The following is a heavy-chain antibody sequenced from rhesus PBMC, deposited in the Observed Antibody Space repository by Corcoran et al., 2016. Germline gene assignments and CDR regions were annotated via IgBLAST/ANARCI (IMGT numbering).Heavy chain of an antibody. J-gene: IGHJ4*01. V-gene: IGHV4S11*01. CDR2: IYGSGSSP. Sequence: QVHLQESGPGLVKPLETLSLTCAGSGGSVSSNYWSWLRPPPGKGLEWIGHIYGSGSSPNYNPSLKSRVTLSVDTSKNQFSLHLSSVTAADTALYYCARVGLRYFFDYWGQGVLVTVSS. D-gene: IGHD4-29*01. CDR3: ARVGLRYFFDY. CDR1: GGSVSSNY.